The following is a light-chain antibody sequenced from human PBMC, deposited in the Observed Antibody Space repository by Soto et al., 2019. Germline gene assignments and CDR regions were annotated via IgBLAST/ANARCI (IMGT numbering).Light chain of an antibody. Sequence: QSALTQPASVSGSPGQSITISCTGTSSDVGSYNLVSWYQQHPGKAPKLMIYEGSKRPSGVSNRFSGSKSGNTASLTISGLHAEDEADYYCCSYAGSSPVVFGGGTKLTV. CDR1: SSDVGSYNL. CDR2: EGS. V-gene: IGLV2-23*01. CDR3: CSYAGSSPVV. J-gene: IGLJ2*01.